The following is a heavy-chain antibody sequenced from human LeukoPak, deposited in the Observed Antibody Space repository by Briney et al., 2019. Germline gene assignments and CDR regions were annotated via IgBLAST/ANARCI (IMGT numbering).Heavy chain of an antibody. V-gene: IGHV4-30-2*01. CDR3: ASTYYYDSSGYYPSPYFDY. CDR1: GGSISSGGYS. CDR2: IYHSGST. D-gene: IGHD3-22*01. J-gene: IGHJ4*02. Sequence: PSETLSLTCAASGGSISSGGYSWSWIRQPPGKGLEWIGYIYHSGSTYYNPSLKSRVTISVDRSKNQFSLKLSSVTAADTAVYYCASTYYYDSSGYYPSPYFDYWGQGTLVTVSS.